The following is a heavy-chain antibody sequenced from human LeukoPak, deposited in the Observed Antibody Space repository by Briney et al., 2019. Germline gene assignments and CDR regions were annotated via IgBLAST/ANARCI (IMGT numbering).Heavy chain of an antibody. V-gene: IGHV4-30-2*01. CDR2: IYHSGST. Sequence: SETLSLTCAVSGGSISSGGYSWSWIRHPPGKGLEWIGYIYHSGSTYYNPSLKSRVTISVDRSKNQFSLKLSSVTAADTAVYYCARDGYQVYDAFDIWGQGTMVTVSS. CDR1: GGSISSGGYS. D-gene: IGHD6-13*01. J-gene: IGHJ3*02. CDR3: ARDGYQVYDAFDI.